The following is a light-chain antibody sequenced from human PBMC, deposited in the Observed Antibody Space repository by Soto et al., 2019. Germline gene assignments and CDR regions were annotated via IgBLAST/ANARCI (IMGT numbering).Light chain of an antibody. V-gene: IGKV3-15*01. CDR3: QQYNKWPPLT. CDR2: DAA. J-gene: IGKJ4*01. CDR1: QSVRVN. Sequence: EVVMTQSPATLSVSPGERATLSCRASQSVRVNLAWYQQKPGQAPRLLIYDAATRATGVPARFTGSGSGTEFALTISSLQSEDVAVDYCQQYNKWPPLTFGGGTKVEIK.